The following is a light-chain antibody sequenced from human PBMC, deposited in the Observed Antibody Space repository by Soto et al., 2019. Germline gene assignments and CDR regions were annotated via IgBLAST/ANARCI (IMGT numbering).Light chain of an antibody. CDR3: SSYTSSRTYV. CDR2: EVS. V-gene: IGLV1-40*01. Sequence: QSVLTQTPSVSGAPGQRVTISCTGRSSNIGAGYDVHWYQHLPGTAPKLMIYEVSNRPSGVSNRFSGSKSGNTASLTISGLQAEDEADYYCSSYTSSRTYVFGTGTKVTVL. CDR1: SSNIGAGYD. J-gene: IGLJ1*01.